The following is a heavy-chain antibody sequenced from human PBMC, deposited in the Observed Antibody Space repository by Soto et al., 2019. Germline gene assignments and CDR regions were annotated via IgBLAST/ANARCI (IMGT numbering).Heavy chain of an antibody. D-gene: IGHD2-15*01. Sequence: QVQLVQSGAEVKKPGASVKVSCKASGYTFTSYDISWVRQAPGQRLEWMGWISTSNGNTNYAQKPQARVNMTTDTSPRTAYVELGSLRSEDTAVYYCARRFRVAATRWWFDPWGQGSLVTVSS. CDR1: GYTFTSYD. J-gene: IGHJ5*02. CDR2: ISTSNGNT. V-gene: IGHV1-18*01. CDR3: ARRFRVAATRWWFDP.